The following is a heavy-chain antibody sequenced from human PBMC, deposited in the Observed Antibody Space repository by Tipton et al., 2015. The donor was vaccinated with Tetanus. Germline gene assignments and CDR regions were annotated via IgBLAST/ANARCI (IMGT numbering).Heavy chain of an antibody. D-gene: IGHD2-15*01. CDR2: IDSDGSSP. CDR1: GFTFSNYW. CDR3: ARVPGAGVGYCSGGNCHYFDY. V-gene: IGHV3-74*01. Sequence: SLRLSCAASGFTFSNYWMHWVRQAPGKGLVWVSRIDSDGSSPRYADSVKGRFTISRDNAKNTLYLQMNSLRAEDTAMYYCARVPGAGVGYCSGGNCHYFDYWGQGTLVTVSS. J-gene: IGHJ4*02.